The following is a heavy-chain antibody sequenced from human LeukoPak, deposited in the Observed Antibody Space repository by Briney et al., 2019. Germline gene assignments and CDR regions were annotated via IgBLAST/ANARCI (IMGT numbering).Heavy chain of an antibody. CDR2: ISNSSKYI. V-gene: IGHV3-21*01. CDR1: GFTFSSYE. Sequence: GGSLRLSCAASGFTFSSYEMNWVRQAPGKGLEWLSSISNSSKYIYYADSVKGRFTISRDNAKNSLYLQMDSLRAEDTAVYYCARWSMATNGYYFDYWGQGTLVTVSS. D-gene: IGHD5-24*01. J-gene: IGHJ4*02. CDR3: ARWSMATNGYYFDY.